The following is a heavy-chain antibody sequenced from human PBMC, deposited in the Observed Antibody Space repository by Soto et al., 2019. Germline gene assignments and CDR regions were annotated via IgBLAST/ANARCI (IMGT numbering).Heavy chain of an antibody. D-gene: IGHD3-10*01. Sequence: SQSLSLNCVLSGDSVSSNSAAWNWIRQSPSRGLEWLGRTYYRPRWYSSYAVSGKSRITINPDTSKNQFPLHLNSVTPEDTAGYYCARGPEASMGTFDIWGQGTVVTVSS. CDR1: GDSVSSNSAA. CDR3: ARGPEASMGTFDI. V-gene: IGHV6-1*01. CDR2: TYYRPRWYS. J-gene: IGHJ3*02.